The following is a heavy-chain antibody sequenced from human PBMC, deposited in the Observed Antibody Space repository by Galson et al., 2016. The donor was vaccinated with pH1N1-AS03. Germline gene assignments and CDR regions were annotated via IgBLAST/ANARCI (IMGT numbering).Heavy chain of an antibody. CDR2: NRYYGSSE. CDR1: GFTLRTYD. V-gene: IGHV3-33*01. CDR3: VRGSGYYFDS. Sequence: SLRLSCAASGFTLRTYDMHWVRQAPGKGLEWVGINRYYGSSEYYGYSMKGRISISRDNSQNTISLQMNSLRVEDTAVYYCVRGSGYYFDSWGQGTLVIVSS. J-gene: IGHJ4*02. D-gene: IGHD3-3*01.